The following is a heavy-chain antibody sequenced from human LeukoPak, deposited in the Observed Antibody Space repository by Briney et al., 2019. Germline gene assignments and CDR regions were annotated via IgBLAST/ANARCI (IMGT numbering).Heavy chain of an antibody. CDR2: IIPIFGTA. D-gene: IGHD4-17*01. CDR3: ARGRPGYGDYVV. CDR1: GYTFTSYG. Sequence: ASVKVSCKASGYTFTSYGISWVRQAPGQGLEWMGGIIPIFGTANYAQKFQGRVTITADESTSTAYMELSSLRSEDTAVYYCARGRPGYGDYVVWGQGTLVTVSS. V-gene: IGHV1-69*13. J-gene: IGHJ4*02.